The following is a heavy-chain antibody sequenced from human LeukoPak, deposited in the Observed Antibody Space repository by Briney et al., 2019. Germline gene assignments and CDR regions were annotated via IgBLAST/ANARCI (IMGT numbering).Heavy chain of an antibody. Sequence: PGGSLRLSCAASGFTVSSNYMSWVRQAPGKGLEWVSVIYSGGSTYYADSVKGRFTISRDNSKNTLYLQMNSLRAEDTAVYYCARNLAASGSYYIDYWGQGTPVTVSS. D-gene: IGHD1-26*01. V-gene: IGHV3-53*01. CDR3: ARNLAASGSYYIDY. CDR2: IYSGGST. J-gene: IGHJ4*02. CDR1: GFTVSSNY.